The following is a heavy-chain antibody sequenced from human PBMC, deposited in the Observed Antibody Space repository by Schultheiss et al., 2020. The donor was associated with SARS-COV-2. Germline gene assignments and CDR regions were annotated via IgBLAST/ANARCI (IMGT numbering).Heavy chain of an antibody. J-gene: IGHJ5*02. Sequence: SETLSLTCAVSGASISSSNWWSWVRQPPGKGLEWIGEIYHSGSTNYNPSLKSRVTISVDTSKNQFSLKLSSVTAADTAVYYCARVITIFGVTNRFDPWGQGTLVTVSS. CDR2: IYHSGST. V-gene: IGHV4-4*02. CDR3: ARVITIFGVTNRFDP. CDR1: GASISSSNW. D-gene: IGHD3-3*01.